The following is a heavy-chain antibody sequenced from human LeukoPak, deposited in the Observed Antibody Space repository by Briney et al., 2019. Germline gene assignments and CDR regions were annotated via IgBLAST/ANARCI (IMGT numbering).Heavy chain of an antibody. Sequence: ASVKVSCKASGYTFTSYYMHWVRQAPGQGLEWMGWISAYNGNTNYAQKLQGRVTMTTDTSTSTAYMELRSLRSDDTAVYYCARDIHLYDFDYWGQGTLVTVSS. D-gene: IGHD5/OR15-5a*01. V-gene: IGHV1-18*04. CDR1: GYTFTSYY. CDR2: ISAYNGNT. CDR3: ARDIHLYDFDY. J-gene: IGHJ4*02.